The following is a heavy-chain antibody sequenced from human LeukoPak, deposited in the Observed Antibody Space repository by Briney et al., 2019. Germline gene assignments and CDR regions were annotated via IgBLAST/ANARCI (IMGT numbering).Heavy chain of an antibody. CDR2: ISWNSGRM. Sequence: GRSLRLSCAASGFIFDDYAMHWVRQAPGKGLEWVSGISWNSGRMDYADSVKGRFTISRDNAKISLYLQMNSLRAEDMALYYCAKDRTYSGYNALDYWGQGTLDTVSS. CDR3: AKDRTYSGYNALDY. V-gene: IGHV3-9*03. J-gene: IGHJ4*02. D-gene: IGHD5-12*01. CDR1: GFIFDDYA.